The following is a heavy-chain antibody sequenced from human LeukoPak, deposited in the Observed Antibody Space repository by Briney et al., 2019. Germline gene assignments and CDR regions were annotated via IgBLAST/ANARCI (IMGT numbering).Heavy chain of an antibody. CDR3: AAGGDEMATILVEY. CDR2: SSDRGST. D-gene: IGHD5-24*01. V-gene: IGHV4-59*08. Sequence: SETLSLTCTVSGGSITNYYWIWIRQPPGKGLEWIGYSSDRGSTNYNPSLKGRVTVSGDRSKNQFSLKLSSVSAADTAVYYCAAGGDEMATILVEYWGQGTLVTVPS. J-gene: IGHJ4*02. CDR1: GGSITNYY.